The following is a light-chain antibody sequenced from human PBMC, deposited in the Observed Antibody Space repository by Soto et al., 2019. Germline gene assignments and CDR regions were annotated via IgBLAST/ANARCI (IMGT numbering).Light chain of an antibody. CDR1: SSDVGAYNY. J-gene: IGLJ1*01. V-gene: IGLV2-14*01. CDR3: TSYTTSGNYV. CDR2: DVS. Sequence: QSVLTQPASVSGSPGQSIAISCTGTSSDVGAYNYVSWYQQHPGKAPKLMIFDVSNRPSGVSNRFSGSKSGNTASLTISGLQAEDEADYYYTSYTTSGNYVFGIGTKVTAL.